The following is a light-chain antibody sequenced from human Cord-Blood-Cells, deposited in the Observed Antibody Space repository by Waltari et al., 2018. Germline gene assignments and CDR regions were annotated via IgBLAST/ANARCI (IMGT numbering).Light chain of an antibody. CDR2: KAS. CDR1: AFPKQY. Sequence: SYELTQPPPVPVSPGQTARITCSGDAFPKQYAYWYQQKPGQAPVLVIYKASERPSGSPERFSGSSSGTTVTLSISGVQAEDEADDYCQSADSSGTYWVFGGGTKLTVL. V-gene: IGLV3-25*02. CDR3: QSADSSGTYWV. J-gene: IGLJ3*02.